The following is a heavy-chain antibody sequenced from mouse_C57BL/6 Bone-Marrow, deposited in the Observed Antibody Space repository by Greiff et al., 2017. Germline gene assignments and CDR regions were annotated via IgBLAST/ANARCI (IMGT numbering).Heavy chain of an antibody. V-gene: IGHV5-4*01. Sequence: EVQLVESGGGLVEPGGSLKLSCAASGFTFSSYAMSWVRQTPEKRLEWVATISDGGSYTYYPDNVKGRFTISRDNAKNNLYLQMSHLKSEDTAMYYCARAGWTGFAYWGQGTLVTVSA. D-gene: IGHD2-3*01. CDR2: ISDGGSYT. CDR3: ARAGWTGFAY. J-gene: IGHJ3*01. CDR1: GFTFSSYA.